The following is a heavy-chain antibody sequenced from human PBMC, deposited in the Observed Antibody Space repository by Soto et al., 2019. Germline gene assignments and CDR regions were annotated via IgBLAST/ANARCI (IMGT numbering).Heavy chain of an antibody. CDR3: ARVLLGATTALDY. CDR1: GGSISSYY. V-gene: IGHV4-59*08. J-gene: IGHJ4*02. D-gene: IGHD1-26*01. CDR2: IYYSGST. Sequence: QVQLQESGPGLVKPSETLSLTCTVSGGSISSYYWSWIRQPPGKGLEWIGYIYYSGSTNYNPSLTSRVTISVDTSKNQFSLKLTSVTAADTAVYYCARVLLGATTALDYWGQGTLVTVSS.